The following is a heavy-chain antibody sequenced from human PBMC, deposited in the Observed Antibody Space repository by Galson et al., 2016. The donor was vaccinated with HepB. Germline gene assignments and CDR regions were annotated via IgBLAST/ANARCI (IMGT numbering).Heavy chain of an antibody. CDR3: AKAAILACGTGCYADS. CDR2: ISYDGTNK. J-gene: IGHJ4*02. V-gene: IGHV3-30*18. D-gene: IGHD2-2*01. CDR1: GFTFRSYG. Sequence: SLRLSCAGSGFTFRSYGIHWVRQAPGKGLEWVAVISYDGTNKYYADSLKGRFTISRDNSTNTLYLQMKRLRAEDTAVYYCAKAAILACGTGCYADSWGQGTLVTVSS.